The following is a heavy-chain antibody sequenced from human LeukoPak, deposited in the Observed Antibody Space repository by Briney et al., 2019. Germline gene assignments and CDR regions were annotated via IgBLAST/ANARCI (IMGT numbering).Heavy chain of an antibody. V-gene: IGHV3-23*01. CDR2: FSGSAGST. CDR1: GFSFSDCA. D-gene: IGHD5-24*01. Sequence: GGSLRLSCAASGFSFSDCAMSWVRQAPGRGLEWVSFSGSAGSTYYADSMKGRFTISRDNPKNTLHLEMNSPRAEDTAIYYCTKGMATIRRHIDSWGQGTLVTVSS. J-gene: IGHJ4*02. CDR3: TKGMATIRRHIDS.